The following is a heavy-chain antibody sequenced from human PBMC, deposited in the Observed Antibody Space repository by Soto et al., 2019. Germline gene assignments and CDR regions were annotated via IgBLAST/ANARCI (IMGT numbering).Heavy chain of an antibody. J-gene: IGHJ4*02. Sequence: DSVNLSCKTYGYAFSLYAMHWVRQAPGQRLEWMGWINVGNGNTKYSQKLQDRVTITWDTSASTAYMDLSRLRSEDTAVYYCASRVTADFDYWGQGTMVTVSS. D-gene: IGHD3-10*01. CDR2: INVGNGNT. CDR1: GYAFSLYA. V-gene: IGHV1-3*01. CDR3: ASRVTADFDY.